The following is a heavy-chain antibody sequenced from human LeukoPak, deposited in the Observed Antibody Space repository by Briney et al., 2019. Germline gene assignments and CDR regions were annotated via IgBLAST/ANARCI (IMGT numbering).Heavy chain of an antibody. Sequence: PGGSLRLSCAASGFTFSSYSMNWVRQAPGKGLEYVSAISSNGGSTYYANSVKGRFTISRDNSKNTLYLQMGSLRAEDMDVYYCARARGSITKIFGVVTDYWGQGTLVTVSS. V-gene: IGHV3-64*01. CDR2: ISSNGGST. J-gene: IGHJ4*02. CDR1: GFTFSSYS. D-gene: IGHD3-3*01. CDR3: ARARGSITKIFGVVTDY.